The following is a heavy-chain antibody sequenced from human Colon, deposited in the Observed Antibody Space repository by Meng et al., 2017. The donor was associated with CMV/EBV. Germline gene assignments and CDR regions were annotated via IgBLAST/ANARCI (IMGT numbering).Heavy chain of an antibody. D-gene: IGHD6-25*01. Sequence: VACTYYGYNITSLDSNWVRQAAGKGLEWMGYMSPKSGITGYAQKFQDRVTMTRDTSISTFYMELSSLRSDDTAVYYCARGVAAGVDYWGQGTLVTVSS. CDR2: MSPKSGIT. V-gene: IGHV1-8*01. CDR1: GYNITSLD. CDR3: ARGVAAGVDY. J-gene: IGHJ4*02.